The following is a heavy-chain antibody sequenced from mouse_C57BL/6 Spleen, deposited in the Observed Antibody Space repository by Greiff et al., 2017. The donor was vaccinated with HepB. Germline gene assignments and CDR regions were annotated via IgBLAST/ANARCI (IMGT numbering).Heavy chain of an antibody. V-gene: IGHV14-4*01. CDR1: GFNIKDDY. D-gene: IGHD1-1*01. J-gene: IGHJ2*01. CDR2: IDPENGDT. CDR3: TTLITTVVATSDY. Sequence: EVQLQQSGAELVRPGASVKLSCTASGFNIKDDYMHWVKQRPEQGLEWIGWIDPENGDTEYASKFQGKATITADTSSNTAYLQLSSLTSEDTAVYYGTTLITTVVATSDYWGQGTTLTVSS.